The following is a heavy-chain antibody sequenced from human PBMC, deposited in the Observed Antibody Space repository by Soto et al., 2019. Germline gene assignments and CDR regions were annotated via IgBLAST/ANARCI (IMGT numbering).Heavy chain of an antibody. V-gene: IGHV3-30-3*01. CDR2: ISYDGSNK. CDR3: ARVFGVVIMGGFDY. Sequence: GGSLRLSCAASGFTFSSYAMHWVRQAPGKGLEWVAVISYDGSNKYYADSVKGRFTISRDNSKNTLYLQMNSLRAEDTAVYYCARVFGVVIMGGFDYWGQGTLVTVSS. CDR1: GFTFSSYA. D-gene: IGHD3-3*01. J-gene: IGHJ4*02.